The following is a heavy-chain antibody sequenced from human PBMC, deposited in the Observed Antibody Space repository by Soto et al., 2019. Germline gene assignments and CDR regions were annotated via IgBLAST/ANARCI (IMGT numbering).Heavy chain of an antibody. V-gene: IGHV3-23*01. CDR2: VTANGGST. CDR1: GFTFSVYA. D-gene: IGHD2-21*02. CDR3: ASLGVGDWANYYYYYGMDV. Sequence: GGCLRLSCAATGFTFSVYAMTWVRQAPGKGLEWVSAVTANGGSTYSADSVKGRFTISRDNSKNTLFLQMNSLRAEDTAVYYCASLGVGDWANYYYYYGMDVWGQGTTVTVSS. J-gene: IGHJ6*02.